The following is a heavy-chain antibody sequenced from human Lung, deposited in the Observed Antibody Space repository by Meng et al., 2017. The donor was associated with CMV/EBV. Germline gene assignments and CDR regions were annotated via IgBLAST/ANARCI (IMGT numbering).Heavy chain of an antibody. CDR3: VRGSGREWFDP. J-gene: IGHJ5*02. D-gene: IGHD2-15*01. CDR2: INQDGSEK. CDR1: GGSFSAYY. Sequence: LXCAVYGGSFSAYYWSWIRQPPGKGLEWVASINQDGSEKHYMDSVKGRFTISRDNAKNALYLEMNSLRAEDTALYFCVRGSGREWFDPWGQGTLVTVSS. V-gene: IGHV3-7*04.